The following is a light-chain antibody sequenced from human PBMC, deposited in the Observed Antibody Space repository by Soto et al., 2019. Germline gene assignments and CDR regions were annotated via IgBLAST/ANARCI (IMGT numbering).Light chain of an antibody. J-gene: IGLJ1*01. Sequence: QSALTQPASVSGSPGQSIAISCTGNSSDVGGYNYVSWYQQHPGKAPKLMIYDVTNRPSGVSDRFSGSKSGTTASLTISGLQAEDEADYYCCSFTHPRTYVFGTGTKVTVL. V-gene: IGLV2-14*01. CDR2: DVT. CDR3: CSFTHPRTYV. CDR1: SSDVGGYNY.